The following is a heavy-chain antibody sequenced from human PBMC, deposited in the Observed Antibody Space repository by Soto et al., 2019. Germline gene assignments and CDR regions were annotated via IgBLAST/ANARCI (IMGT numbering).Heavy chain of an antibody. D-gene: IGHD5-12*01. J-gene: IGHJ4*02. CDR2: ISFDGSNK. Sequence: QVQLVESGGGVVQPGRSLRLSCAASGFTFSSYAMHWVRQAPGKGLEWVAVISFDGSNKYYADSVKDRFTVSRDNSKNTLYLQMNSLRPEDTAVYYCGRARRFGDGYNLGFDYWGQGTLVTVSS. V-gene: IGHV3-30-3*01. CDR3: GRARRFGDGYNLGFDY. CDR1: GFTFSSYA.